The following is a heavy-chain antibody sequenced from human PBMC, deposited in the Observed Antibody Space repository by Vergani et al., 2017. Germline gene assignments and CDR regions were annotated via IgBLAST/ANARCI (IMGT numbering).Heavy chain of an antibody. Sequence: VQLLESGGGLVQPGRSLRLSCAASGFTFSTYAMTWVRQAPGKGLEWVSTISSDGGSTYYADSVKGRFTISRDNSRNTLSLQMNSLTAEDTAIYYCAGPQGTSAYYYGGLDYWGQGILVTVSS. CDR2: ISSDGGST. D-gene: IGHD3-22*01. CDR3: AGPQGTSAYYYGGLDY. CDR1: GFTFSTYA. V-gene: IGHV3-23*01. J-gene: IGHJ4*02.